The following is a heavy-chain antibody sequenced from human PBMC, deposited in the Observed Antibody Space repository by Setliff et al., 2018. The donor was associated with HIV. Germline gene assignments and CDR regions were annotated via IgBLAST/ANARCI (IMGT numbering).Heavy chain of an antibody. CDR2: MNPNSGNT. CDR1: GYNFTTYD. CDR3: TRGRVVVIAAVKYYYYFDV. Sequence: ASVKVSCKSSGYNFTTYDINWVRQATGQGPEWMGWMNPNSGNTGYAQNFQGRITMTRNTSISTAYMELSSLRSDDTAVYYCTRGRVVVIAAVKYYYYFDVWGKGTTVTV. J-gene: IGHJ6*03. V-gene: IGHV1-8*02. D-gene: IGHD2-21*01.